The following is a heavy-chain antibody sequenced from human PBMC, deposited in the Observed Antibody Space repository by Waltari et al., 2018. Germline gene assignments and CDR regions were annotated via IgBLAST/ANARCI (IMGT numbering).Heavy chain of an antibody. V-gene: IGHV4-59*01. Sequence: QVQLQESGPGLVKPSETLSLTCTVPGASSTNYSWSWVRQPPGKGLEWFGFVHQNGNTKYNPALKSRVTMSVDTPKKQFSLKLSSVTAVDTAVYYCARFCSATNCYWSFDYWGQGLLVTVSS. CDR1: GASSTNYS. D-gene: IGHD2-21*02. J-gene: IGHJ4*02. CDR2: VHQNGNT. CDR3: ARFCSATNCYWSFDY.